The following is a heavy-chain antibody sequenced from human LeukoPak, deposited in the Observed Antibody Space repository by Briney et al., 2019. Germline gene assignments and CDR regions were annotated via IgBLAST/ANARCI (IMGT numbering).Heavy chain of an antibody. V-gene: IGHV1-2*02. J-gene: IGHJ4*02. CDR3: ARARENRQWLTT. CDR1: GYTFTGYY. CDR2: INPNSGGT. Sequence: ASVKVSCKASGYTFTGYYMHWVRQAPGQGLEWMGWINPNSGGTNYAQKFQGRVTMTRDTSISTAHMELSRLRSDDTAVYYCARARENRQWLTTWGQGTLVTVSS. D-gene: IGHD6-19*01.